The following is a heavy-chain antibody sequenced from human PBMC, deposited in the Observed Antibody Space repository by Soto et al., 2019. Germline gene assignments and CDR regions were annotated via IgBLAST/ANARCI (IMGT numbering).Heavy chain of an antibody. J-gene: IGHJ4*02. Sequence: GASVKVSCKVSGYTLTELSMHWARQAPGKGLERMGGFDPEDGETIYAQKFQGRVTMTEDTSTDTAYMELSSLRSEDTAVYYCATVRRSYRKALKTSPFDYWGQGTLVTVSS. CDR1: GYTLTELS. CDR3: ATVRRSYRKALKTSPFDY. CDR2: FDPEDGET. D-gene: IGHD1-26*01. V-gene: IGHV1-24*01.